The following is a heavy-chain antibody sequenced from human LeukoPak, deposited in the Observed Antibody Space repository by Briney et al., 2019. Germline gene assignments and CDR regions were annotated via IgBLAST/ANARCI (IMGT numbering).Heavy chain of an antibody. CDR3: ARVIPIAVAATEYYFDY. J-gene: IGHJ4*02. D-gene: IGHD6-19*01. V-gene: IGHV5-51*01. CDR2: IYPGDSDT. Sequence: GESLKISCKGSGYSFTSYWIGWVRQMPGKGLEWMGIIYPGDSDTRYSPSFQGQVTISADKSISTAYLQWSSLKASDTAMYYCARVIPIAVAATEYYFDYRGQGTLVTVSS. CDR1: GYSFTSYW.